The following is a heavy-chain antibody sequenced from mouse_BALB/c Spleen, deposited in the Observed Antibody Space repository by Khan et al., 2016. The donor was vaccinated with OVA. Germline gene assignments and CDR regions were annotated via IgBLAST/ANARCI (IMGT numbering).Heavy chain of an antibody. J-gene: IGHJ1*01. V-gene: IGHV1-63*02. CDR1: GYTFTNYW. Sequence: QVQLQQSGGEVVRPGTSVKISCKASGYTFTNYWLGWVKQRPGHGLEWIGDIYPGGYVTNYNENFKDKATLTVDTSSTTANMQISSLTSEDSAVYFCVRWATWYFDVWGAGTTVTVSS. CDR2: IYPGGYVT. CDR3: VRWATWYFDV. D-gene: IGHD3-1*01.